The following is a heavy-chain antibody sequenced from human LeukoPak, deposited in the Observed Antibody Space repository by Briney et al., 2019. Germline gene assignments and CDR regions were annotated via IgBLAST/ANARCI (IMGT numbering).Heavy chain of an antibody. J-gene: IGHJ4*02. CDR1: GYSISSGYY. D-gene: IGHD3-3*01. Sequence: SETLSLTCTVSGYSISSGYYWGWIRQPPGKGLEWIGEINHSGSTNYNPSLKSRVTISVDTSKNQFSLKLSSVTAADTAVYYCASAYYDFWSGPEYYFDYWGQGTLVTVSS. CDR3: ASAYYDFWSGPEYYFDY. CDR2: INHSGST. V-gene: IGHV4-38-2*02.